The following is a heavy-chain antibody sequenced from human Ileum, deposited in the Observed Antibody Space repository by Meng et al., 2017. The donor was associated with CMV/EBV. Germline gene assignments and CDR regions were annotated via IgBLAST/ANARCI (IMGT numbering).Heavy chain of an antibody. CDR1: VGCIRGHY. Sequence: QVPLQQGGAGLWTPSWTLSCTCVFYVGCIRGHYCTGIRQSPGNGLQWLAEINHVGRTNSNPSLASRATISQDTSKNQCSLKLNSVTVADSAVYYCARGLFRYPAYFDLWGQGTLVTVSS. D-gene: IGHD3-16*02. CDR2: INHVGRT. V-gene: IGHV4-34*01. J-gene: IGHJ4*02. CDR3: ARGLFRYPAYFDL.